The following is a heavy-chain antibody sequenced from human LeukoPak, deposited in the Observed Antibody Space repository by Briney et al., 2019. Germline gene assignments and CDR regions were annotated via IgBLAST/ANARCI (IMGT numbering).Heavy chain of an antibody. CDR3: ARVPGPNWFDP. CDR2: ISYSGTT. J-gene: IGHJ5*02. CDR1: GGSISSATYY. V-gene: IGHV4-39*07. Sequence: PSETLSLTCTVSGGSISSATYYWGWVRQPPGKGLQWIGTISYSGTTYYSPSLKSRVAISVDTSRNQFSLKLTSVTAADTAVYYCARVPGPNWFDPWGQGTLVTVSS.